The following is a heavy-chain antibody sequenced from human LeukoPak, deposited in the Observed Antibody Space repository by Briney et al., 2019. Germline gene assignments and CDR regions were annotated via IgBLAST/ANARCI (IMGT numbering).Heavy chain of an antibody. D-gene: IGHD3-3*02. V-gene: IGHV4-59*12. Sequence: PSETLSLTCTVPGGSISSYYWSWIRQPPGKGLEWIGYIYYSGSTNYNPSLKSRVTISVDTSKNQFSLKLSSVTAADTAVYYCARDLPGILAGGWGQGTLVTVSS. CDR1: GGSISSYY. J-gene: IGHJ4*02. CDR2: IYYSGST. CDR3: ARDLPGILAGG.